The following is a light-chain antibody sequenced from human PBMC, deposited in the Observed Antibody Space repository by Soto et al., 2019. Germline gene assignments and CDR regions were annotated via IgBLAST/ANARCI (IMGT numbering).Light chain of an antibody. CDR2: AAS. J-gene: IGKJ4*01. CDR1: QGISSY. V-gene: IGKV1-16*01. Sequence: DIQMTQSPSSLSASVGDRVTITCRSSQGISSYLAWFQQEPGKAPKSLIYAASNLQSGVPSRFSGGGSGTDFTLTISSRQPEDFATYYCQQYDSNPLTFGGGTKVEIK. CDR3: QQYDSNPLT.